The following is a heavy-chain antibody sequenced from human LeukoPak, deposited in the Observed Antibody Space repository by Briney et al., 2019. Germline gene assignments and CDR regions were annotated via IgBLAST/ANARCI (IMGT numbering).Heavy chain of an antibody. Sequence: HPGGSLRLSCAASGFTFSSYAMSWVRQAPGKGLEWVSAISGSGGSTYYADPVKGRFTISRDNSKNTLYLQMNSLRAEDTAVYYCAKCPSGGYNYYDSSPTSYFDYWGQGTLVTVSS. V-gene: IGHV3-23*01. CDR1: GFTFSSYA. D-gene: IGHD3-22*01. CDR2: ISGSGGST. J-gene: IGHJ4*02. CDR3: AKCPSGGYNYYDSSPTSYFDY.